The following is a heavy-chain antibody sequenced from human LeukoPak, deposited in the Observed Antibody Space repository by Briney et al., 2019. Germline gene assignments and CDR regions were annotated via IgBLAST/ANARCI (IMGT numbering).Heavy chain of an antibody. Sequence: GRSLRLSCAASGFTFSSYGMHWVRKAPGKGLEWVAVIWYDGSNKYYADSVKGRFTISRDNSKNTLYLQMNSLGAEDTAVYYCARDALHIVVVPAAMYGMDVWGQGTTVTVSS. CDR3: ARDALHIVVVPAAMYGMDV. J-gene: IGHJ6*02. CDR1: GFTFSSYG. D-gene: IGHD2-2*01. CDR2: IWYDGSNK. V-gene: IGHV3-33*01.